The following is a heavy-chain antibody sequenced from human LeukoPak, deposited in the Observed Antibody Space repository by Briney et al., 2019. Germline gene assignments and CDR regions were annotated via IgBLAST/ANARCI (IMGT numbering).Heavy chain of an antibody. J-gene: IGHJ4*02. CDR2: LSGRGGGT. D-gene: IGHD3-10*01. CDR3: AKRGVVIRVFLVGFHKEAYYFDS. V-gene: IGHV3-23*01. Sequence: GGSLRLACAVSGITLSNYGMRWVRQAPGKGLEWVAGLSGRGGGTNYADSVQGRFTISRDNPKNTLYLQMNSLRAEDTAVYFCAKRGVVIRVFLVGFHKEAYYFDSWGQGALVTVSS. CDR1: GITLSNYG.